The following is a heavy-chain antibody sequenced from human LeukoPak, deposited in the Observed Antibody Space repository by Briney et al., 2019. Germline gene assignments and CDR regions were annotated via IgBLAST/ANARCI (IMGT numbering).Heavy chain of an antibody. D-gene: IGHD1-26*01. J-gene: IGHJ3*02. V-gene: IGHV3-30*02. Sequence: PGGSLRLSCAASGFTFSSFGIHWVRQAPGKGLEWVAFIRHDGSNEFYADSVKGRFTISRDNSKNTLSLQMNSLRAEDTAVYYCAKVGMSLWELLKGAFDIWGQGTMVTVSS. CDR1: GFTFSSFG. CDR3: AKVGMSLWELLKGAFDI. CDR2: IRHDGSNE.